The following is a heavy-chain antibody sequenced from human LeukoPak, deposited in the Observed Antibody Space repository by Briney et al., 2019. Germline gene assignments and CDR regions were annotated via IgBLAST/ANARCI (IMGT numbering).Heavy chain of an antibody. Sequence: SETLSLTCAVYGGSFSGYYWSWIRQPPGKGLEWIGEINHSGSTNYNPSLKSRVTISVDTSKNQFSLKLSSVTAADTAVYYCARGVGSGWYWRYYFDYWGQGTLVTVSS. CDR3: ARGVGSGWYWRYYFDY. D-gene: IGHD6-19*01. J-gene: IGHJ4*02. CDR1: GGSFSGYY. CDR2: INHSGST. V-gene: IGHV4-34*01.